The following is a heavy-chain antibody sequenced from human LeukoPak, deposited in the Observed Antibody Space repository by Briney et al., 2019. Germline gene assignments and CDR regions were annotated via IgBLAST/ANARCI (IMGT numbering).Heavy chain of an antibody. V-gene: IGHV3-30*04. CDR1: GFTFSSYA. D-gene: IGHD2-15*01. CDR3: AREGLTPADY. CDR2: ISYDGSNK. Sequence: GGSLRLSCAASGFTFSSYAMHWVRQAPGKGLEWVAVISYDGSNKYYADSVKGRFTISRDNSKNTLYLQMNSLRAEDTAVYYCAREGLTPADYWGQGTLVTVSS. J-gene: IGHJ4*01.